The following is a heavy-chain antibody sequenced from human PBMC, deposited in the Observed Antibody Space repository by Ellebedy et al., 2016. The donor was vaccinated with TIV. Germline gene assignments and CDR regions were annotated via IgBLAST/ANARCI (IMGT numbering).Heavy chain of an antibody. D-gene: IGHD3-3*01. Sequence: PGGSLRLSCAASGFTFSSYSMNWVRQAPGKGLEWVSYISSSSSSIYYADSVKGRFTISRDNAKNSLYLQMNSLRDEDTAVYYCARVDDFWSGYYLYWGQGTLVTVSS. CDR3: ARVDDFWSGYYLY. CDR2: ISSSSSSI. J-gene: IGHJ4*02. V-gene: IGHV3-48*02. CDR1: GFTFSSYS.